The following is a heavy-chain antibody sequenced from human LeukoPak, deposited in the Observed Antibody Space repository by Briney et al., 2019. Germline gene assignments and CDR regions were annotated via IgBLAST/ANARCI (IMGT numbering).Heavy chain of an antibody. J-gene: IGHJ6*02. D-gene: IGHD4-17*01. V-gene: IGHV4-59*08. CDR1: GGSISSYY. CDR3: ARQRGDSVGYYYSGMDV. CDR2: IYYSGST. Sequence: TPSETLSLTCTVSGGSISSYYWSWIRQPPGKGLEWIGNIYYSGSTNYNPSLKSRVTISVDTSKNQFSLKLSSVTAADTAVYYCARQRGDSVGYYYSGMDVWGQGTTVTVSS.